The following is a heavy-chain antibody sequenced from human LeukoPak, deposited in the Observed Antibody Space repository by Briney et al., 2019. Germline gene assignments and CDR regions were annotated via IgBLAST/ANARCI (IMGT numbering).Heavy chain of an antibody. V-gene: IGHV4-59*08. CDR2: IYYSGST. J-gene: IGHJ6*02. Sequence: SETLSLTCTVSGGSISSYYWSWIRQPPGKGLEWIGYIYYSGSTNYNPSLKSRVTISVDTSKNQFSLKLSSVTAADTAVYYCATAAGNSYYFGLDVWGQGTTVTVSS. CDR3: ATAAGNSYYFGLDV. CDR1: GGSISSYY.